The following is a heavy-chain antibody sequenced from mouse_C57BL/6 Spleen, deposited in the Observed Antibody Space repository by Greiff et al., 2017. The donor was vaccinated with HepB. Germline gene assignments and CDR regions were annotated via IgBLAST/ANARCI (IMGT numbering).Heavy chain of an antibody. V-gene: IGHV1-69*01. D-gene: IGHD2-5*01. Sequence: QVQLQQPGAELVMPGASVKLSCKASGYTFTSYWMHWVKQRPGQGLEWIGEIDPSDSYTNYNQKFKGKSTLTVDKSSSPAYMQLSSLTSEDSAVYYCARPYSNYGFAYWGQGTLVTVSA. CDR3: ARPYSNYGFAY. J-gene: IGHJ3*01. CDR1: GYTFTSYW. CDR2: IDPSDSYT.